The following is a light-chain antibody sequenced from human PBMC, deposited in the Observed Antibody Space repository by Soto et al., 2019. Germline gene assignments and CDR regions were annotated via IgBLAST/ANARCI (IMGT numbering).Light chain of an antibody. Sequence: DIQMTQSPSSLSASIGDRVTITCQASQDISNYLNWYQQKPGKAPNLLIFDASNLETGVPSRFSGTGSGTDFTLTISRLQPEDIATYYCQHYDNVPPALTLAGGTKVDIK. CDR3: QHYDNVPPALT. CDR1: QDISNY. CDR2: DAS. V-gene: IGKV1-33*01. J-gene: IGKJ4*01.